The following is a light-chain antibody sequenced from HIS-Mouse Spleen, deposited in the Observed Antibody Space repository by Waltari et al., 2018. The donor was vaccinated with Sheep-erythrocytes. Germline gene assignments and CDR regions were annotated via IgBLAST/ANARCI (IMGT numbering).Light chain of an antibody. J-gene: IGLJ1*01. CDR3: CSYAGSYNHV. Sequence: QSALTQPRSVSGSPGQSVTISCTGTSSDVGGYNYVSWYQQHTGKPPKLMIYDVSKRPSGVPDRFSGSKSGNTASLTISGLQAEDEADYYCCSYAGSYNHVFATGTKVTVL. CDR2: DVS. V-gene: IGLV2-11*01. CDR1: SSDVGGYNY.